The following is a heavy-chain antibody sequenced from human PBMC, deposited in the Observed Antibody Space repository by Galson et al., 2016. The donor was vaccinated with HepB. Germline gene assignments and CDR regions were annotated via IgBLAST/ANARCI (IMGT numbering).Heavy chain of an antibody. D-gene: IGHD3-16*01. CDR2: VYHSGGA. J-gene: IGHJ4*02. Sequence: LSLTCAVSGDAISSDTWWSWVRQPPGKGLEWIGEVYHSGGANYSPSFMSRVIISVDVSKNQFSLKVTSVTAADTAVYYCGRDRGFYLIYSWGQGTLVSVSS. V-gene: IGHV4-4*02. CDR3: GRDRGFYLIYS. CDR1: GDAISSDTW.